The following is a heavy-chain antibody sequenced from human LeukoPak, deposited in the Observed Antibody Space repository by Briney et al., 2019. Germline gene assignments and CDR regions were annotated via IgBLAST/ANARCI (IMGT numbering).Heavy chain of an antibody. D-gene: IGHD2-2*01. V-gene: IGHV3-66*01. J-gene: IGHJ5*01. CDR2: IYSGGNT. Sequence: GGSLRLSCAASGFTVSSSYMTWVRQAPGKGLEWVSVIYSGGNTYYTDSVQGRFTISRDNSKNTLYLQMNSLRAEDTAVYHCAGSREATSNWFVYWGQGTLVTVSS. CDR3: AGSREATSNWFVY. CDR1: GFTVSSSY.